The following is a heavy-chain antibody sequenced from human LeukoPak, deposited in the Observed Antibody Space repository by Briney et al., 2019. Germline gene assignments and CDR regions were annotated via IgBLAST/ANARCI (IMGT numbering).Heavy chain of an antibody. D-gene: IGHD5-24*01. CDR1: GASITDYY. CDR3: AYGGDAYKTGY. J-gene: IGHJ4*02. CDR2: IYYSGSP. Sequence: PSETLSLTCTVSGASITDYYWSWIRQPPARGLEWIGYIYYSGSPNYNPSLKSRVTLSLDTSQNQFSLKLTSVTAADTAVYYCAYGGDAYKTGYWGQGTLVTVSS. V-gene: IGHV4-59*01.